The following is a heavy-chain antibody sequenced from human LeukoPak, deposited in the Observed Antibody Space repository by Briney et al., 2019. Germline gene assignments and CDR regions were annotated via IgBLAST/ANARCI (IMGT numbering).Heavy chain of an antibody. Sequence: PGGSLRVSCAASGFTFSNHGFHWVRQAPGKGLEWVAVISYDGSNKYYADSVKGRFTISRDNSKNTLYLQMNSLRAEDTAVYYCAKDRDLVVVAATLDYWGQGTLVTVSS. CDR2: ISYDGSNK. D-gene: IGHD2-15*01. CDR1: GFTFSNHG. V-gene: IGHV3-30*18. CDR3: AKDRDLVVVAATLDY. J-gene: IGHJ4*02.